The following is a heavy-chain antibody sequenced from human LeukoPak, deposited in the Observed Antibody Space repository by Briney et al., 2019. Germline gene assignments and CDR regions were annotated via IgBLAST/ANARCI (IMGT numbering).Heavy chain of an antibody. Sequence: GGSLRLSCAASGFTFDDYGMSWVRQAPGKGLEWVSYISSSGSTIYYADSVKGRFTISRDNAKNSLYLQMNSLRAEDTAVYYCARAVRVGATNADYWGQGTLVTVSS. CDR1: GFTFDDYG. V-gene: IGHV3-48*03. CDR2: ISSSGSTI. CDR3: ARAVRVGATNADY. J-gene: IGHJ4*02. D-gene: IGHD1-26*01.